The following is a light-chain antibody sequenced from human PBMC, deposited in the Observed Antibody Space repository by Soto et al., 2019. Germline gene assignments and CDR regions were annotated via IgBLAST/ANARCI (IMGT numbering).Light chain of an antibody. CDR2: AAS. Sequence: QTPTSLSASLGDRVTITCRASQSTSSYLNRYQQKPGKAPKLLIYAASSLQSGVPSRFSGSGSGTDFTLTISSLQPEDFATYYCQQSYSSPRTLGQRTTVDIK. CDR3: QQSYSSPRT. V-gene: IGKV1-39*01. J-gene: IGKJ1*01. CDR1: QSTSSY.